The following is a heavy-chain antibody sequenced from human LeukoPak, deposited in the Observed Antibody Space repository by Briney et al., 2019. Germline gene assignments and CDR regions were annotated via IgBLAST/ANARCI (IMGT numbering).Heavy chain of an antibody. D-gene: IGHD6-19*01. CDR3: ARGPVAGTGRGFDP. CDR2: IIPIFGTA. V-gene: IGHV1-69*01. CDR1: GGTFSSYA. Sequence: GASVKVSCKASGGTFSSYAISWVRQAPGQGLEWMGGIIPIFGTASYAQKFQGRVTITADESTSTAYMELSSLRSEDTAVYYCARGPVAGTGRGFDPWGQGTLVTVSS. J-gene: IGHJ5*02.